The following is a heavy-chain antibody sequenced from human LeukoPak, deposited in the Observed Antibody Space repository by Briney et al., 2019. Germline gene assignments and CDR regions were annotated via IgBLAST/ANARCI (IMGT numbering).Heavy chain of an antibody. D-gene: IGHD3-10*01. V-gene: IGHV3-33*01. CDR2: IWYDGSNK. J-gene: IGHJ6*03. CDR3: ATDSAKGAGNYYYYMDV. Sequence: PGGSLRLSCAASGFTFSSYCMHWVRQAPGKGLEWVAVIWYDGSNKYYADSVKGRFTISRDTSKNTLYLQMNSLRTEDTAVYYCATDSAKGAGNYYYYMDVSGKRTTVTVSS. CDR1: GFTFSSYC.